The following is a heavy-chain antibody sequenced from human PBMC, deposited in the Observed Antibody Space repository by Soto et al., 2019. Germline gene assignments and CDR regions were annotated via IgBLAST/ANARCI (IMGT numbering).Heavy chain of an antibody. CDR1: GYTFTSYY. CDR3: ARDWNIPAGENY. J-gene: IGHJ4*02. D-gene: IGHD3-10*01. CDR2: INPSGGST. V-gene: IGHV1-46*03. Sequence: QVQLVQSGAEVKKPGDSVKVTCKASGYTFTSYYLHGVRQAPGQGLAWMGIINPSGGSTSYAQKCQGTVTMTRGTSTSTVYMERSSLRSEDTAVYYCARDWNIPAGENYWGQGTLVTVSS.